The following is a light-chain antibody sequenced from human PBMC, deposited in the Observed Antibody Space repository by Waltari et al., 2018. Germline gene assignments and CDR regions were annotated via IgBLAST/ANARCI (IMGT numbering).Light chain of an antibody. J-gene: IGKJ1*01. Sequence: DVVMTQSPLSLPVPLGQPASISCRSSQSLVHSDGNTYLSWFQQRPGQSPRRLIYKVSNRDSGVPDRFSVSGSGTDFTLKISRVEAEDVGVYYCMQGTHWPPWTFGQGTKVEIQ. CDR2: KVS. CDR3: MQGTHWPPWT. V-gene: IGKV2-30*02. CDR1: QSLVHSDGNTY.